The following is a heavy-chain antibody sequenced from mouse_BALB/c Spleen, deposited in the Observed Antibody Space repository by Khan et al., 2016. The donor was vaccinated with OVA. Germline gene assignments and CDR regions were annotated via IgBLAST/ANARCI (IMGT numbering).Heavy chain of an antibody. V-gene: IGHV2-3*01. D-gene: IGHD1-2*01. Sequence: VQLQESGPGLVAPSQSLSITCTVSGFSLTSYGVSWVRQPPGKGLEWLGVIWGDGNTNYHSALISRLSISKDNSKSQVFLKLNSLQTDDTVTYYCAKKGYYGYGNAWFAYWGQGTLVTVSA. CDR2: IWGDGNT. CDR3: AKKGYYGYGNAWFAY. J-gene: IGHJ3*01. CDR1: GFSLTSYG.